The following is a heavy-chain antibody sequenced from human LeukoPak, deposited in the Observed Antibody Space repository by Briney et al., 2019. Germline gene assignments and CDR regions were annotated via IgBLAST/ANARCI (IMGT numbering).Heavy chain of an antibody. D-gene: IGHD3-22*01. V-gene: IGHV1-18*01. J-gene: IGHJ3*02. Sequence: APVKVSCKASGYTFTSYGISWVRQAPGQGLEWMGWISAYNGNTNYAQKLQGRVTMTTDTSTSTAYMELRSLRSDDTAVYYCAGGYYDSSGYAFDIWGQGTMVTVSS. CDR3: AGGYYDSSGYAFDI. CDR2: ISAYNGNT. CDR1: GYTFTSYG.